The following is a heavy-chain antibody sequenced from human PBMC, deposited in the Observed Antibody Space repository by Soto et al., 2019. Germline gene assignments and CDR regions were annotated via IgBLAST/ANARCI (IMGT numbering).Heavy chain of an antibody. J-gene: IGHJ3*02. CDR3: AKVRAVVVVAATDAFDI. CDR1: GFTFSSYA. Sequence: GGSLRLSCAASGFTFSSYAMSWVRQAPGKGLEWVSAISGSGGSTYYADSVKGRFTISRDNSKNTLYLQMNSLRAEDTAVYYCAKVRAVVVVAATDAFDIWGQGTMVTVSS. D-gene: IGHD2-15*01. CDR2: ISGSGGST. V-gene: IGHV3-23*01.